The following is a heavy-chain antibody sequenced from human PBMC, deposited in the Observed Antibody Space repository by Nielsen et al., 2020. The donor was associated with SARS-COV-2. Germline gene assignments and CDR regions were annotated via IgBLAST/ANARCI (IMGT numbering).Heavy chain of an antibody. D-gene: IGHD3-10*01. V-gene: IGHV3-20*04. CDR3: AKRSGYGSGSILY. CDR2: INWDGGYT. CDR1: GFTFDDHG. Sequence: GESLKIPCAASGFTFDDHGMSWVRQAPGKGLEWVSGINWDGGYTGYADSVKGRFTTSRDNAKDSLFLDMDALRAEDTAVYYCAKRSGYGSGSILYWGQGTLVTVSS. J-gene: IGHJ4*02.